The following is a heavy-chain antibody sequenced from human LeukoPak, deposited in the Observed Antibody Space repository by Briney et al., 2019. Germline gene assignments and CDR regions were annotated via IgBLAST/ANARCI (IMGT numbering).Heavy chain of an antibody. Sequence: SCKASGGTFSSYGMHWVRQAPGKGLEWVAVISYDGSNKYYADSVKGRFTISRDNSKNTLYLQMNSLRTEDTALYYCAKDPGVLTRYYGMDVWGQGTTVTVSS. CDR1: GGTFSSYG. CDR2: ISYDGSNK. CDR3: AKDPGVLTRYYGMDV. V-gene: IGHV3-30*18. D-gene: IGHD4/OR15-4a*01. J-gene: IGHJ6*02.